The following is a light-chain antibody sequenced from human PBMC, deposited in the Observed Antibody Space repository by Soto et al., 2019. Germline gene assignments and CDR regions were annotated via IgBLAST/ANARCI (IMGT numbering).Light chain of an antibody. V-gene: IGKV1-5*03. CDR1: QSISDW. J-gene: IGKJ3*01. Sequence: DIQMTQSPSTLSASVGDRVIIICRASQSISDWLAWYQQKPGKAPKLLIYKASRLETGVPSRFSGSGSGTEFTLTISSLQPDDFATYYCRQYNSFSPITFGPGTKLDVK. CDR2: KAS. CDR3: RQYNSFSPIT.